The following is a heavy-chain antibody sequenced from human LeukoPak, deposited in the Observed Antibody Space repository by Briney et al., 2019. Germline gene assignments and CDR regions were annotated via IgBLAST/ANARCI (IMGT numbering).Heavy chain of an antibody. CDR3: ARVADWLLHFDY. J-gene: IGHJ4*02. D-gene: IGHD3-9*01. CDR1: GYTFTSYG. Sequence: ASVKVSCKASGYTFTSYGISWVRQAPGQGLEWMGWISAYNSNTNYAQKLQGRVTMTTDTSTSTAYMVLRSLRSDDTAVYYCARVADWLLHFDYWGQGTLVTVSS. V-gene: IGHV1-18*01. CDR2: ISAYNSNT.